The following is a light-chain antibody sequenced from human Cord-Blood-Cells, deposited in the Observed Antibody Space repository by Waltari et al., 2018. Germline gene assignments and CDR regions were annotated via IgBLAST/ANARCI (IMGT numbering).Light chain of an antibody. CDR1: SSDVGSYNL. CDR3: CSYADSRV. Sequence: QSALTQPASVSGSPGQSITISCTGTSSDVGSYNLVSWYQQHPGKAPKLMIYEGSKRPSGVSNRFSGSKSANSASLTISGLQAEDEADYYCCSYADSRVFGGGTKLTVL. J-gene: IGLJ3*02. V-gene: IGLV2-23*01. CDR2: EGS.